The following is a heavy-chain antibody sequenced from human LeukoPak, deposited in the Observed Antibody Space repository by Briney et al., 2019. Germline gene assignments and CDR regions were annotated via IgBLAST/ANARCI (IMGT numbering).Heavy chain of an antibody. CDR2: ISYDGSNK. D-gene: IGHD6-19*01. J-gene: IGHJ4*02. Sequence: PGRSLRLSCAASGFTFSSYGMHWVRQAPGKGLEWVAVISYDGSNKYYADSVKGRLTISRDNSKNTLYLQMNSLRAEDTAVYYCAKGAVAGTIFDYWGQGTLVTVSS. V-gene: IGHV3-30*18. CDR3: AKGAVAGTIFDY. CDR1: GFTFSSYG.